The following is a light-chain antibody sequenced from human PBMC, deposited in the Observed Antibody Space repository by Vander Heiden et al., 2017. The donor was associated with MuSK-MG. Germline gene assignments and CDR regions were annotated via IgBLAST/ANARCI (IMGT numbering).Light chain of an antibody. Sequence: EIVMTQSLATLSVSPGERATLSCRASQSVRSNLAWYQRKPGQAPRLLIYGASTRATGIPARFSGSGYGTEFTLTISSRQSEDFAVYYCQQHKNWPPRTFGQGTKLDIK. V-gene: IGKV3-15*01. CDR3: QQHKNWPPRT. CDR1: QSVRSN. J-gene: IGKJ2*01. CDR2: GAS.